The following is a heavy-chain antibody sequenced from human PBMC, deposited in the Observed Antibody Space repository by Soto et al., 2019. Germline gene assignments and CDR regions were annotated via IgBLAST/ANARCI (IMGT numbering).Heavy chain of an antibody. CDR1: GYTFTSYY. CDR3: ARAVDIPDY. Sequence: QVQLVQSGTEVKKPGASVKVSCKASGYTFTSYYMHWVRQAPGQGLEWMGIINPSGGSTSYAQKFQGKITMTKDTSTSTAYIPLSSLGYDDTAVYYCARAVDIPDYWGQGTLVTVSS. CDR2: INPSGGST. D-gene: IGHD2-2*02. J-gene: IGHJ4*02. V-gene: IGHV1-46*01.